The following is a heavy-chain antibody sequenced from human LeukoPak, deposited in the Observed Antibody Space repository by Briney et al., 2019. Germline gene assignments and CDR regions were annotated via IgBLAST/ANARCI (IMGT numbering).Heavy chain of an antibody. Sequence: GSLRLSCAASGFTFSNFGMGWVRQAPGKGLEWVSAISGSGDYTYYADSVKGRFTVSRDNSKSTLNLQINSLRAEDTALYYCAKDQEAYSSSWYDYWGQGTLVTVSS. CDR2: ISGSGDYT. D-gene: IGHD6-13*01. CDR3: AKDQEAYSSSWYDY. CDR1: GFTFSNFG. V-gene: IGHV3-23*01. J-gene: IGHJ4*02.